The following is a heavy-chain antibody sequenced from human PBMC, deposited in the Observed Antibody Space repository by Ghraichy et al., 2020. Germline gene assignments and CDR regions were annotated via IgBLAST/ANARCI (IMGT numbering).Heavy chain of an antibody. D-gene: IGHD2-15*01. CDR1: GFTFSSYV. CDR2: ISHDGSKT. J-gene: IGHJ6*02. V-gene: IGHV3-30-3*01. Sequence: GGSLRLSCVASGFTFSSYVMYWVRQAPGTGLEWVAVISHDGSKTYYADSVKGRFTISRDNSKNTLYMEMSSLRAEDTALYFCASDRDIVVVVACTPYYYYYGMDVGGQGTTVTVSS. CDR3: ASDRDIVVVVACTPYYYYYGMDV.